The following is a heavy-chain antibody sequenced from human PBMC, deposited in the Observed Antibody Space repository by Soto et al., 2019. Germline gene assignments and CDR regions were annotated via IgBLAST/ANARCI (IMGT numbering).Heavy chain of an antibody. CDR2: ISGSGGST. J-gene: IGHJ4*02. Sequence: GSVMRSCAASGLTFGRYAMSWVRQAPGKGLEWVSAISGSGGSTYYADSVKGRFTISRDNSKNTLYLQMNSLRAEDTAVYYCAKDDWNYIFDYWGQGTLVSVYS. CDR3: AKDDWNYIFDY. CDR1: GLTFGRYA. V-gene: IGHV3-23*01. D-gene: IGHD1-7*01.